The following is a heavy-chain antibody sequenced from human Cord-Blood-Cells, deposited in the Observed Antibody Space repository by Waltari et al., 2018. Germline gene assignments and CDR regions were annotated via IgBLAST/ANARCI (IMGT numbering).Heavy chain of an antibody. Sequence: TLSLTCAVYGGSFSGYYWSWIRQPPGKGLEWIGEINHSGSTNYNPSLKSRVTISVDTSKNQFSLKLSSVTAADTAVYYCRGHYGSGLDYWGQGTLVTVSS. D-gene: IGHD3-10*01. CDR2: INHSGST. CDR3: RGHYGSGLDY. CDR1: GGSFSGYY. V-gene: IGHV4-34*01. J-gene: IGHJ4*02.